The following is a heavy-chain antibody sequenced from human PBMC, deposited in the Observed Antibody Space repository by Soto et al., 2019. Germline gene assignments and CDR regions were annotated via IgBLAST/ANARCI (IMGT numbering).Heavy chain of an antibody. J-gene: IGHJ4*02. CDR2: ISYDGSNK. CDR1: GFTFSSYG. V-gene: IGHV3-30*03. D-gene: IGHD6-13*01. Sequence: GGSLRLSCAASGFTFSSYGMHWVRQAPGKGLEWVAVISYDGSNKYYADSVKGRFTISRDNSKNTLYLQMNSLRAEDTAVYYCARDSSSWYFDYWGQGTLVTVSS. CDR3: ARDSSSWYFDY.